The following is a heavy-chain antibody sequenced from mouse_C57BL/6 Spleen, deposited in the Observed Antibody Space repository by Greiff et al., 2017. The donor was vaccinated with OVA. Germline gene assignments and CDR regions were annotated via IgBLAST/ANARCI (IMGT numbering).Heavy chain of an antibody. CDR3: AKGGMCYDDFYYFDD. CDR2: IDPSDSET. D-gene: IGHD2-12*01. Sequence: QVQLQQSGAELVRPGSSVKLSCKASGYTFTSYWMHWVKQRPIQGLEWIGNIDPSDSETDYNQKFKGKATLTVDKSSSTAYMQLSSLTSEDSAVYYCAKGGMCYDDFYYFDDWGTGTTVTVSS. CDR1: GYTFTSYW. V-gene: IGHV1-52*01. J-gene: IGHJ1*03.